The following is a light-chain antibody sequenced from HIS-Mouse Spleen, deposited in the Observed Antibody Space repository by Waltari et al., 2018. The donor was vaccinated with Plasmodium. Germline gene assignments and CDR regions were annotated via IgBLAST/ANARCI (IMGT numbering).Light chain of an antibody. J-gene: IGLJ1*01. CDR1: SSDVGRYNL. CDR2: EGS. Sequence: QSALTQPASVSGSPGQSITLPCTGTSSDVGRYNLASWYQQHPGKAPKLMIYEGSKRPSGVSNRFSGSKSGNTASLTISGLQAEDEADYYCCSYAGSSTYVFGTGTKVTVL. V-gene: IGLV2-23*01. CDR3: CSYAGSSTYV.